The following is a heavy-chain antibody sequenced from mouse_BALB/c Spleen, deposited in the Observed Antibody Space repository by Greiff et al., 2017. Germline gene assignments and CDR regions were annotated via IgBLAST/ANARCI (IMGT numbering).Heavy chain of an antibody. Sequence: EVKLMESGPGLVKPSQSLSLTCTVTGYSITSDYAWNWIRQFPGNKLEWMGYISYSGSTSYNPSLKSRISITRDTSKNQFFLQLNSVTTEDTATYYCARALWAWFAYWGQGTLVTVSA. CDR1: GYSITSDYA. CDR3: ARALWAWFAY. CDR2: ISYSGST. J-gene: IGHJ3*01. V-gene: IGHV3-2*02. D-gene: IGHD1-1*02.